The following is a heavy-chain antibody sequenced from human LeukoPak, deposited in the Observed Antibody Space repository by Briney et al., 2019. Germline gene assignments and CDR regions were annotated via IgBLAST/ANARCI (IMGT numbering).Heavy chain of an antibody. V-gene: IGHV4-39*01. CDR2: IYYSGST. D-gene: IGHD3-10*01. CDR1: GGAISSNIYY. Sequence: SETLPLTCTVSGGAISSNIYYWGWIRQPPGKGLEWIGSIYYSGSTYYNPSLKSRVTISVDMSTNQFSLKLSSVTSADTAVYYCARQPGKGYYYGMDVWGQGTTVSVSS. J-gene: IGHJ6*02. CDR3: ARQPGKGYYYGMDV.